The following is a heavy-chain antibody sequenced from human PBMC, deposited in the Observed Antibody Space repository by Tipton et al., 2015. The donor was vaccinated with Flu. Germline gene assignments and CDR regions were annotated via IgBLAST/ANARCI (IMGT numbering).Heavy chain of an antibody. V-gene: IGHV4-34*01. J-gene: IGHJ4*02. Sequence: LRLSCAVYGGSFSGYYWNWIRQPPGKGLEWIGEINHSGSTNYNPSLESRVTLSVDTSKNQFSLKLTSVTAADTAVYYCARGRAPPRYYDYIWGSYRQKGYYFDSWGQGNLVTVSA. CDR3: ARGRAPPRYYDYIWGSYRQKGYYFDS. CDR1: GGSFSGYY. D-gene: IGHD3-16*02. CDR2: INHSGST.